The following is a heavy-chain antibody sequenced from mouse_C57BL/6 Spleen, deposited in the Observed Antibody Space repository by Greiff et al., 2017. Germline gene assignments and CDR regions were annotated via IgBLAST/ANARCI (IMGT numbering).Heavy chain of an antibody. D-gene: IGHD1-1*01. CDR1: GYAFSSSW. CDR3: ARDLLLHFDY. CDR2: IYPGDGDT. J-gene: IGHJ2*01. Sequence: QVQLQQSGPELVKPGASVKISCKASGYAFSSSWMNWVKQRPGKGLEWIGRIYPGDGDTNYNGKFKGKATLTADKSSSTAYMQLSSLTSEDSAVYFCARDLLLHFDYWGQGTTLTVSS. V-gene: IGHV1-82*01.